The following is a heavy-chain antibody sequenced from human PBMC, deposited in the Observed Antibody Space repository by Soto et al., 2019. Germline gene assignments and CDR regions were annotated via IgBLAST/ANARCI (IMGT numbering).Heavy chain of an antibody. Sequence: SETLSLTCTVSGDSISSSSYYWGWIRQPPGKGLEWIGFSYFSGSTNYNPSLKSRVTISVDTSMSQFSLKLNSVTAADTAVYYCASLFPPLHSRSYGFASWGQGFLVPVSS. J-gene: IGHJ4*02. CDR1: GDSISSSSYY. D-gene: IGHD3-10*01. CDR2: SYFSGST. CDR3: ASLFPPLHSRSYGFAS. V-gene: IGHV4-61*05.